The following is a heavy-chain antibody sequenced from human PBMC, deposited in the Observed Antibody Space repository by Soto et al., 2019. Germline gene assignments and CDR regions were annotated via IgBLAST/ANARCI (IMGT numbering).Heavy chain of an antibody. CDR2: ISGYNGNT. J-gene: IGHJ6*02. CDR1: GYTFSNYG. D-gene: IGHD6-19*01. CDR3: SRFIMVGGWFDPNYYHGMDV. Sequence: QVQLVQSGAEVKKPGASVTVSCKTSGYTFSNYGINWVRQAPGQGLEWMGWISGYNGNTNYAQTVQGRVTMTTDTSTGTVYMELRSLQSDDTAIYYCSRFIMVGGWFDPNYYHGMDVWGQGNTVTVSS. V-gene: IGHV1-18*01.